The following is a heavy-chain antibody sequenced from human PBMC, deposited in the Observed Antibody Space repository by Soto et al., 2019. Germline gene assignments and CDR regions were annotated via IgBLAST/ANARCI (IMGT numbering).Heavy chain of an antibody. V-gene: IGHV1-3*04. D-gene: IGHD6-13*01. CDR1: GSTFTSYA. CDR2: INTVDGNT. J-gene: IGHJ5*01. Sequence: ASLKVSCKTAGSTFTSYAIHCGRHSPGQRLEWMGWINTVDGNTKYSQNFQGRVTITRDTSASTAYLGLSSLRSEDTAVYYCARESYSSSDNWFESWGQGTLVTVSS. CDR3: ARESYSSSDNWFES.